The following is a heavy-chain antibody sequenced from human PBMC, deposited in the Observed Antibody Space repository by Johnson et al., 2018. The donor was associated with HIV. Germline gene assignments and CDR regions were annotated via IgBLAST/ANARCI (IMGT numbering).Heavy chain of an antibody. V-gene: IGHV3-15*01. Sequence: VQLVESGGGVVRPGGSLRLSCAASGFTFSNAWMSWVRQAPGKGLEWLGRIKSEGGGGTTDYAAPVKGRFLISRADSKNTMFLQMNSLRAEDTAVYYCAKILSSRYTVTTLADDAFDIWGQGTMVTVSS. D-gene: IGHD4-11*01. CDR1: GFTFSNAW. CDR3: AKILSSRYTVTTLADDAFDI. J-gene: IGHJ3*02. CDR2: IKSEGGGGTT.